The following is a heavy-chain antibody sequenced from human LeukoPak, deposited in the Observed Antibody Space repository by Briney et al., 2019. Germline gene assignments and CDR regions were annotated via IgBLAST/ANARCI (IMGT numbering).Heavy chain of an antibody. D-gene: IGHD3-22*01. V-gene: IGHV3-33*01. J-gene: IGHJ4*02. CDR1: GFTFSSYG. Sequence: PGRSLRLSCAASGFTFSSYGMHWVSQAPGKGLEWVAVIWYDGSNKYYADSVKGRFTISRDNSKNTLYLQMNSLRAEDTAVYYCARGLYYYASSAPIEVFDYWGQGTLVTVSS. CDR2: IWYDGSNK. CDR3: ARGLYYYASSAPIEVFDY.